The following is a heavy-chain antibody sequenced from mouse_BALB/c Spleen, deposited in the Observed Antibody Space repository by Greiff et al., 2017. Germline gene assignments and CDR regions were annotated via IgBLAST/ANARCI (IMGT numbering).Heavy chain of an antibody. Sequence: VKVVESGPGLVAPSQSLSITCTVSGFSLTGYGVNWVRQPPGKGLEWLGMIWGDGSTDYNSALKSRLSISKDNSKSQVFLKMNSLQTDDTARYYCARDHYYGSSAWFAYWGQGTLVTVSA. CDR1: GFSLTGYG. CDR3: ARDHYYGSSAWFAY. D-gene: IGHD1-1*01. CDR2: IWGDGST. J-gene: IGHJ3*01. V-gene: IGHV2-6-7*01.